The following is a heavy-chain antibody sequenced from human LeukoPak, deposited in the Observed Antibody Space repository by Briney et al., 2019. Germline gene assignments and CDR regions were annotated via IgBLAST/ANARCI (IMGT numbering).Heavy chain of an antibody. CDR3: AKDSSQGGDYFDS. CDR2: INGSGVIT. V-gene: IGHV3-23*01. Sequence: PGGSLRLSCASSEFTFSKYAMNWVRQAPGKGLEWVSGINGSGVITFYADSVKGRFTISRDNSKNTLYLQMNSLRAEDTAIYYCAKDSSQGGDYFDSWGQGTLVTVSS. D-gene: IGHD3-16*01. CDR1: EFTFSKYA. J-gene: IGHJ4*02.